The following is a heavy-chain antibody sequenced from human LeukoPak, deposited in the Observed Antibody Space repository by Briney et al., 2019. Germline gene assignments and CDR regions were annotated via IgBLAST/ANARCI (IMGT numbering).Heavy chain of an antibody. Sequence: SQTLSLTCTVSGGSISSGNFYWSWIRQPPGKGLEWIGYIFYLGSTYYNLSLKSRVTMSVDASKNQFSLILRSVTAADTAVYYCARKYPDHWFDPWGQGTLVTVSS. V-gene: IGHV4-30-4*01. J-gene: IGHJ5*02. CDR3: ARKYPDHWFDP. CDR2: IFYLGST. D-gene: IGHD6-6*01. CDR1: GGSISSGNFY.